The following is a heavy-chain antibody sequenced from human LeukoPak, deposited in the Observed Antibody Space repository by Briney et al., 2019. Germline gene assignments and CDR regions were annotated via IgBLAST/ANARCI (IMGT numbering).Heavy chain of an antibody. Sequence: SETLSLTCAVYGGSFSGYYWSWIRQPPGKGLEWIGEINHSGSTNYNPSLKSRVTISVDTSKNQFSLKLSSADTAVYYCARRGPRAYSSSYFDYWGQGTLVTVSS. CDR3: ARRGPRAYSSSYFDY. CDR2: INHSGST. V-gene: IGHV4-34*01. CDR1: GGSFSGYY. J-gene: IGHJ4*02. D-gene: IGHD6-6*01.